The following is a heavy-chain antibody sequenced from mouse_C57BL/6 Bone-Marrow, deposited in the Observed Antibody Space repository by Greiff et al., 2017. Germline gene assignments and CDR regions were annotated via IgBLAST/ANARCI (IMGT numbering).Heavy chain of an antibody. D-gene: IGHD3-1*01. J-gene: IGHJ2*01. Sequence: VQLQQSGAELVKPGASVTLSCTASGFNITDYYMHWVKQRTEQGLVWIGRIDPADGETKYAPKLQGQATITADTSSNPAYLQLSSLTSEDTAVYYCGGSSGFDYWGQGTTLTVSS. CDR2: IDPADGET. V-gene: IGHV14-2*01. CDR3: GGSSGFDY. CDR1: GFNITDYY.